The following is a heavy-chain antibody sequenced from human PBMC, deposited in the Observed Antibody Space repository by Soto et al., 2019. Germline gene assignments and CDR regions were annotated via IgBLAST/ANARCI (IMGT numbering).Heavy chain of an antibody. Sequence: ASVKASCKASEYTFTNYALHWVRQAPGQRLEWMGWINAGNGNTKYSQKFQGRVTITRDTSASTAYTELSSLRSEDTAVYYCARDILFDYWGQGTLVTVSS. CDR1: EYTFTNYA. V-gene: IGHV1-3*01. CDR3: ARDILFDY. CDR2: INAGNGNT. D-gene: IGHD2-15*01. J-gene: IGHJ4*02.